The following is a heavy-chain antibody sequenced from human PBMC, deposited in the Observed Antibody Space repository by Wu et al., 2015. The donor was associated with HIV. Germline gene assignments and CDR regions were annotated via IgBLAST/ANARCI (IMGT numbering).Heavy chain of an antibody. Sequence: QAQLVQSGAEVKKPGASVKVSCKASGYTFTSYGISWVRQAPGQGLEWMGWISAYNGNTNYAQKLQGRVTMTTDTSTSTAYMELRSLRSDDTAVYYCARDQWGEYSSSWPARYWYFDLVGVAPWSLS. V-gene: IGHV1-18*01. D-gene: IGHD6-13*01. CDR2: ISAYNGNT. CDR3: ARDQWGEYSSSWPARYWYFDL. J-gene: IGHJ2*01. CDR1: GYTFTSYG.